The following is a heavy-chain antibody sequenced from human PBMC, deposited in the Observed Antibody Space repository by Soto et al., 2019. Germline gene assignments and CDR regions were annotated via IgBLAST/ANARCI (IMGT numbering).Heavy chain of an antibody. CDR2: ISAYNGNT. D-gene: IGHD3-10*02. CDR1: GYTFTSYG. Sequence: ASVKVSCQASGYTFTSYGISWVRQAPGQGREWMGWISAYNGNTNYAQKLQGRVTMTTDTSTSTSYMALSSLRSDDTAVYYCARDPYPAFCYYVPSYYYYGIDVWGQGTTVTVSS. CDR3: ARDPYPAFCYYVPSYYYYGIDV. J-gene: IGHJ6*02. V-gene: IGHV1-18*01.